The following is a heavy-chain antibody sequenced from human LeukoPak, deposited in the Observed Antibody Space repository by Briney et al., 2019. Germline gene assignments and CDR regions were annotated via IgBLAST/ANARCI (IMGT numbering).Heavy chain of an antibody. CDR2: INQDVSQR. CDR3: VRGYRNQWELWA. J-gene: IGHJ5*02. Sequence: GGSLRLSCSASGFTFRNFWMTWVRQVPGKGLEWVANINQDVSQRYYVDSLRDRFTISRDNAKSSLYLQMNSLTPEDTGIYYCVRGYRNQWELWAWGQGTLVTVSS. V-gene: IGHV3-7*01. D-gene: IGHD1-26*01. CDR1: GFTFRNFW.